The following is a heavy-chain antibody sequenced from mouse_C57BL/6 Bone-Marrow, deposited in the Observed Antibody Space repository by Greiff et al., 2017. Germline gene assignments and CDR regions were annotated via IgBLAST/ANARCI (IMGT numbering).Heavy chain of an antibody. CDR1: GFNIKDDY. CDR2: IDPENGDT. J-gene: IGHJ2*01. Sequence: EVQLQQSGAELVRPGASVKLSCTASGFNIKDDYMHWVKQRPEQGLEWIGWIDPENGDTEYASKFQGKATIPADTSSNTAYLHRSSLTAEDTAVYYCTFYSNWGYWGQGTTLTVSS. CDR3: TFYSNWGY. D-gene: IGHD2-5*01. V-gene: IGHV14-4*01.